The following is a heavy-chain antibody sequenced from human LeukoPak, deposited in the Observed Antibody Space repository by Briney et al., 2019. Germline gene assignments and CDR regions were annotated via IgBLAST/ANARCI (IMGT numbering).Heavy chain of an antibody. V-gene: IGHV4-4*07. J-gene: IGHJ3*02. D-gene: IGHD5-18*01. CDR2: IYTSGST. CDR3: ARGRYSYGNDAFDI. Sequence: PSETLSLTCTVSGGSISSYYWSWIRQPAGKGLEWIGRIYTSGSTNYNPSLKSRVTISVDTSKNQFSLKLSSVTAADTAVYYCARGRYSYGNDAFDIWGQGTMVTVSS. CDR1: GGSISSYY.